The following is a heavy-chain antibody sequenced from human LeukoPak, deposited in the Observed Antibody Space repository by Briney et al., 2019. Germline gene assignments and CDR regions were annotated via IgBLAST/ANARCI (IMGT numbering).Heavy chain of an antibody. CDR3: ARDGYDFWSGYYLY. CDR2: IYSGGST. V-gene: IGHV3-66*02. D-gene: IGHD3-3*01. CDR1: GFTVSSNY. Sequence: PGGSLRLSCAASGFTVSSNYMSWVRQAPGKGLEWVSVIYSGGSTYYADSVKGRFTFSRDNSKNTLYLQMNSLRAEDTAVYYCARDGYDFWSGYYLYWGQGTLVTVSS. J-gene: IGHJ4*02.